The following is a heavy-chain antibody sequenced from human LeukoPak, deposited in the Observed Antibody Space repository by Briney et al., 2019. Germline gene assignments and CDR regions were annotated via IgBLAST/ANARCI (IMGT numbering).Heavy chain of an antibody. Sequence: ASVKVSCKASGYTFSDYYMHWVRQAPGRGLEWMGCVNLDSGVTDYAQKFQGRITMTRDTSISTAYMDLSSLKSDDTGIYFCAREPIRVFDYFDLWGRGTLVTVSS. CDR2: VNLDSGVT. D-gene: IGHD3-9*01. CDR1: GYTFSDYY. CDR3: AREPIRVFDYFDL. J-gene: IGHJ2*01. V-gene: IGHV1-2*02.